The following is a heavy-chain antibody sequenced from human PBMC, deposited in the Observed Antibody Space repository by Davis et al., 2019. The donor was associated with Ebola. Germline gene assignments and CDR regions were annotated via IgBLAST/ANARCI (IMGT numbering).Heavy chain of an antibody. Sequence: ASVKVSCKASGYTFTSYDINWVRQATGQGLEWMGWMNPNSGNTGYAQKFQGRVTMTRNTSISTAYMELSSLRSEDTAVYYCARGYGDFYYYGMNVWGQGTTVTVSS. CDR3: ARGYGDFYYYGMNV. J-gene: IGHJ6*02. D-gene: IGHD4-17*01. CDR2: MNPNSGNT. CDR1: GYTFTSYD. V-gene: IGHV1-8*01.